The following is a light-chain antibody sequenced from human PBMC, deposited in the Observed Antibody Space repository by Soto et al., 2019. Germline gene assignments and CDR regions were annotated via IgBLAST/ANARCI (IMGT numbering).Light chain of an antibody. CDR2: GAS. J-gene: IGKJ1*01. V-gene: IGKV3-20*01. Sequence: EIVLTQSPGTLSLSPGERATLSCRASQSVSSNYLAWYQQKPGQAPRLLIYGASNRATGIPDRFSGSESGTDFTLTISRLEPEDFAVNFCPQYAVSPWTFGQGTKVEIK. CDR3: PQYAVSPWT. CDR1: QSVSSNY.